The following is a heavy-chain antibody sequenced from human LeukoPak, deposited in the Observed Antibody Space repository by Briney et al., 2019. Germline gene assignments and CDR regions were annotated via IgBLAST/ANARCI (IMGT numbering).Heavy chain of an antibody. J-gene: IGHJ6*03. CDR3: ARAMAGGDYSGRSHYYYYMDV. CDR2: ISNDGSNK. D-gene: IGHD3-22*01. CDR1: GFTFSRYE. V-gene: IGHV3-30*14. Sequence: GGSLRLSCAASGFTFSRYEMHWVRQAPGKGLEWVATISNDGSNKYYADSVKGRFTISRDNSKNTLYLQMNSLRAEDTAVYYCARAMAGGDYSGRSHYYYYMDVWGKGTTVTVSS.